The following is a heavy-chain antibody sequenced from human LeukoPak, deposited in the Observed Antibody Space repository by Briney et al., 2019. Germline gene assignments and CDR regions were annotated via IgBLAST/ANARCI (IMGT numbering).Heavy chain of an antibody. CDR3: ARDTYYYGSGSYYPFDY. J-gene: IGHJ4*02. Sequence: SETLSLTCTVSGGSISSSSYYWGWIRQPPGKGLEWIGSIYTSGSTNYNPSLKSRVTMSVDTSKNQFSLKLSSVTAADTAVYYCARDTYYYGSGSYYPFDYWGQGTLVTVSS. D-gene: IGHD3-10*01. V-gene: IGHV4-39*07. CDR1: GGSISSSSYY. CDR2: IYTSGST.